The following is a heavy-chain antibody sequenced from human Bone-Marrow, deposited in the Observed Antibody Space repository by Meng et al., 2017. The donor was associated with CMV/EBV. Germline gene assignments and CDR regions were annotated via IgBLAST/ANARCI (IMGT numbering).Heavy chain of an antibody. CDR3: ARAGDFWARLSSYYYGMDV. Sequence: GGSLRLSCAASGFTFSSYAMSWVRQAPGKGLEWVSAISGSGGSTYYADSVKGRFTISRDNSKNTLYLQMNSLRAEDTAVYYCARAGDFWARLSSYYYGMDVWGQGTTVTVSS. CDR1: GFTFSSYA. CDR2: ISGSGGST. D-gene: IGHD3-3*01. J-gene: IGHJ6*02. V-gene: IGHV3-23*01.